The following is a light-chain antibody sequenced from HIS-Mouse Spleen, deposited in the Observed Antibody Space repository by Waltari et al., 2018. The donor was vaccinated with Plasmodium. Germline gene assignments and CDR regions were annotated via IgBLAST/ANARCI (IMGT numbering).Light chain of an antibody. V-gene: IGKV3-15*01. J-gene: IGKJ3*01. Sequence: EIVMTQSPATLSVSPGERATLSCRASQSVSSNLAGYQQKPGQAPRLLIYGAYTRATGIPARFSGSGSGTEFTRTISSLQSEDFAVYYCQQYNNWSFTFGPGTKVDIK. CDR3: QQYNNWSFT. CDR2: GAY. CDR1: QSVSSN.